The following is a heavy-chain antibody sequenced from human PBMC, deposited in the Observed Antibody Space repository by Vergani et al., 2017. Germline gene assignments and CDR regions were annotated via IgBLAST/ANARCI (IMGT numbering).Heavy chain of an antibody. V-gene: IGHV3-23*01. Sequence: VQLLESGGGLVQPGGSLRLSCAASGFPFSRYAMSWVRQAPGKGLEWVSAISGSGGSTYYADSVKCRFTISRDNAKNSLYLQMNSLRAEDTAVYYCARGGYDSSGYYYGAFDIWGQGTMVTVSS. CDR1: GFPFSRYA. CDR2: ISGSGGST. D-gene: IGHD3-22*01. CDR3: ARGGYDSSGYYYGAFDI. J-gene: IGHJ3*02.